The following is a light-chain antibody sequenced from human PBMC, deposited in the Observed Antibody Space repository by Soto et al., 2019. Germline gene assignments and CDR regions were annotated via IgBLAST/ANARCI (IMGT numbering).Light chain of an antibody. CDR1: QSISSW. Sequence: DIQMTQSPSTLSGSVGDRVTITCRASQSISSWLAWYQQKPGKAPKVLIYDASSLESGVPSRFSGSGSGTEFTLTISSLQPDDFATYYCQQYNSYSYTFGQGTRLEIK. V-gene: IGKV1-5*01. CDR2: DAS. CDR3: QQYNSYSYT. J-gene: IGKJ5*01.